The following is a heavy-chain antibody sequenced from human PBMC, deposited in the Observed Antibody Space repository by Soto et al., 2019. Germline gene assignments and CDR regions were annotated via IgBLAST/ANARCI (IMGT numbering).Heavy chain of an antibody. J-gene: IGHJ4*02. CDR3: ARDRSWSLASYDFWSGYYTSEFDY. V-gene: IGHV1-3*01. D-gene: IGHD3-3*01. CDR2: INAGNGNT. Sequence: GASVKVSCKASGYTFTSYAMHWVRQAPGQRLEWMGWINAGNGNTKYSQKFQGRVTITRDTSASTAYMELSSLRSEDTAVYYCARDRSWSLASYDFWSGYYTSEFDYWGQGTLVTV. CDR1: GYTFTSYA.